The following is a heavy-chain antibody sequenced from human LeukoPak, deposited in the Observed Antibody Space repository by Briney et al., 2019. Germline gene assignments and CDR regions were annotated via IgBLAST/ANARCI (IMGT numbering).Heavy chain of an antibody. D-gene: IGHD3-10*01. CDR1: GYTLTELS. J-gene: IGHJ4*02. CDR2: FDPEDGET. CDR3: ARDGGYYGSGSYYNEDY. V-gene: IGHV1-24*01. Sequence: EASVKVSCKVSGYTLTELSMHWVRQAPGTGREWMGGFDPEDGETIYAQKFQGRVTMTEDTSTDTAYMELSSLRSEDTALYYCARDGGYYGSGSYYNEDYWGQGTLVTISS.